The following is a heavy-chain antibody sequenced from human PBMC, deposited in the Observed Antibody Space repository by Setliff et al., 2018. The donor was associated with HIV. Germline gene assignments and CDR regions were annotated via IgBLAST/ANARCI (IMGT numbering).Heavy chain of an antibody. V-gene: IGHV4-59*01. J-gene: IGHJ4*02. D-gene: IGHD2-21*01. Sequence: PSETLSLTCTVSGAPISNYWWTWMRQPPGKELEYLGSIHHSGSAYYSPSLKSRVTISVDTSRNQFSLRLKYVTPADTAVYFCAKQPGGHSFFDSWGQGTLVTVSS. CDR3: AKQPGGHSFFDS. CDR1: GAPISNYW. CDR2: IHHSGSA.